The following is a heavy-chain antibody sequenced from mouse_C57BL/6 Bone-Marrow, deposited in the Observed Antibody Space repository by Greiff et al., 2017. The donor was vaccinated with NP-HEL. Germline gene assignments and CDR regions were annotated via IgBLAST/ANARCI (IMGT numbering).Heavy chain of an antibody. CDR3: TRSPVAYYFDY. D-gene: IGHD1-1*01. V-gene: IGHV14-4*01. CDR2: IDPENGDT. Sequence: EVKLMESGAELVRPGASVKLSCTASGFNIKDDYMHWVKQRPEQGLEWIGWIDPENGDTEYASKFQGKATITADTSSNTAYLQLSSLTSEDTAVYYCTRSPVAYYFDYWGQGTTLTVSS. CDR1: GFNIKDDY. J-gene: IGHJ2*01.